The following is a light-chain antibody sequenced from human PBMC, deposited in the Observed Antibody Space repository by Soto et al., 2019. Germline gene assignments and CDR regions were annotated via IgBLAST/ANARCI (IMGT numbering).Light chain of an antibody. CDR2: KAS. CDR1: QSVSSW. CDR3: QQYRSYSWT. J-gene: IGKJ1*01. Sequence: DVQLTQSPSTLSASVGDRVTITCRASQSVSSWLAWYQAKPGKAPNLLIYKASTLESGVPSRFSGSGSGTEFTLTISSLQLDDFATYYCQQYRSYSWTFGQGTKVEI. V-gene: IGKV1-5*03.